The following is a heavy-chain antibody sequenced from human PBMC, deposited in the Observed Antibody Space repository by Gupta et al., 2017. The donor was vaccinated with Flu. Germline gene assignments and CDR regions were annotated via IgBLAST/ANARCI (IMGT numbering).Heavy chain of an antibody. J-gene: IGHJ4*02. CDR1: YD. D-gene: IGHD3-16*01. CDR3: GKVRWGTSGEMEAFDY. Sequence: YDASWVGRHAGKRVVEVSGGSGRSNGTYDDVALKGGLTISRDNYKNTVFLQVNSLIGEDTAVYYCGKVRWGTSGEMEAFDYWGQGTMVTVSS. V-gene: IGHV3-23*01. CDR2: GSGRSNGT.